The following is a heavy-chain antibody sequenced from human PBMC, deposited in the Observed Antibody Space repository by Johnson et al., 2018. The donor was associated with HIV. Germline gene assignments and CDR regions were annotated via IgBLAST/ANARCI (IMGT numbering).Heavy chain of an antibody. D-gene: IGHD6-6*01. J-gene: IGHJ3*02. CDR1: GFTFSSYA. CDR2: ISYDGSNK. CDR3: ARDRGIAARPFRYAFDI. V-gene: IGHV3-30*04. Sequence: QMLLVESGGGVVQPGRSLRLSCAASGFTFSSYAMHWVRQAPGKGLEWVAVISYDGSNKYYADSVKGRFTISRDNSKNPLYLQMNSLRAEDTAVYYCARDRGIAARPFRYAFDIWGQGTMVTVSS.